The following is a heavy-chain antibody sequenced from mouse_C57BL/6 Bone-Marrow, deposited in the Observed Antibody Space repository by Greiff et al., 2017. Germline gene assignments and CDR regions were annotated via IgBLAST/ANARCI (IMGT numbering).Heavy chain of an antibody. D-gene: IGHD1-1*01. Sequence: EVMLVESGGGLVKPGGSLKLSCAASGFTFSSYTMSWVRQTPEKRLEWVATISGGGGNTYYPDSVKGRFIISRDNAKNTLYLQMSSLRSEDTALYYCARRRNYGSSYDAMDYWGQGTSVTVSS. CDR3: ARRRNYGSSYDAMDY. J-gene: IGHJ4*01. CDR2: ISGGGGNT. V-gene: IGHV5-9*01. CDR1: GFTFSSYT.